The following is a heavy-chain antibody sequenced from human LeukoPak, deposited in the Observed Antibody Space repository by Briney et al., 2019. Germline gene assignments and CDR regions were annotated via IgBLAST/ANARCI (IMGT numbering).Heavy chain of an antibody. CDR3: ARSCSSTSCYGL. D-gene: IGHD2-2*01. Sequence: PGGSLRLSCAASGFTFSSYSMNWVRQAPGKGLEWVSSISSSSSYIYYADSVKGRFTISRDNAKNSLYLQMNSLRAEDTAVYYCARSCSSTSCYGLWGQGTLVTVSS. CDR2: ISSSSSYI. J-gene: IGHJ4*02. CDR1: GFTFSSYS. V-gene: IGHV3-21*01.